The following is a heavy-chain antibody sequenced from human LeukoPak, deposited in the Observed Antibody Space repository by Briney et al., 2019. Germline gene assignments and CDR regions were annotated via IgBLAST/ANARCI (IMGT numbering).Heavy chain of an antibody. Sequence: GGSLRLSCAASGFTFSSYSMNWVRQAPGKGLEWVSSISSSSSYIYYADSVKGRFTVSRDNSKNTMYLQMNSLRAEDTAVYYCAKVYNDFWSGSGYFDNWGQGTLVTVSS. CDR2: ISSSSSYI. J-gene: IGHJ4*02. V-gene: IGHV3-21*04. CDR3: AKVYNDFWSGSGYFDN. D-gene: IGHD3-3*01. CDR1: GFTFSSYS.